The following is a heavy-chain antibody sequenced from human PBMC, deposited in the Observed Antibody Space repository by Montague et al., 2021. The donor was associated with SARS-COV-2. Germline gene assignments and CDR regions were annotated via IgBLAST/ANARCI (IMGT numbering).Heavy chain of an antibody. J-gene: IGHJ4*02. D-gene: IGHD3-9*01. Sequence: PALVKPTQTLTLTCTFSGFSLCTSGMCVSWIRQPPGKALEWLALIDWDDDKYYSTSLKTRLTISKDTSKNQVVLTMTNMDPVDTATYYCARTYYDSLPNLYYFDYWGQGTLVTVSS. V-gene: IGHV2-70*01. CDR3: ARTYYDSLPNLYYFDY. CDR2: IDWDDDK. CDR1: GFSLCTSGMC.